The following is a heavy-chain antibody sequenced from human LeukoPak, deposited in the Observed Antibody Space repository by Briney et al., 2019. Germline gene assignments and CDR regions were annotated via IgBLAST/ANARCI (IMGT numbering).Heavy chain of an antibody. CDR1: GGTFSSYA. D-gene: IGHD6-19*01. J-gene: IGHJ4*02. V-gene: IGHV1-69*04. CDR2: IIPILGIA. Sequence: SVKVSCKASGGTFSSYAISWVRQAPGQGLEWMGRIIPILGIANYAQKFQGRVTITADKSTSTAYMELSSLRSEDTAVYYCARGLYSSGWYFDYWGQGTLVTVSS. CDR3: ARGLYSSGWYFDY.